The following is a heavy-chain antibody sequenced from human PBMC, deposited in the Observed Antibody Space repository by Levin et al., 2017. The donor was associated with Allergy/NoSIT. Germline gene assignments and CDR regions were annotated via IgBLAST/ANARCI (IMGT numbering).Heavy chain of an antibody. CDR2: IKGKTDGGTT. CDR1: GFTFSNAW. CDR3: TLDYGDY. J-gene: IGHJ4*02. D-gene: IGHD4-17*01. Sequence: SCAASGFTFSNAWMSWVRQAQGRGRDGVGGIKGKTDGGTTNYAAPVKGRFTIPRDDSKNTLYLQMNSLKTEDTAVYYCTLDYGDYWGQGTLVTVSS. V-gene: IGHV3-15*06.